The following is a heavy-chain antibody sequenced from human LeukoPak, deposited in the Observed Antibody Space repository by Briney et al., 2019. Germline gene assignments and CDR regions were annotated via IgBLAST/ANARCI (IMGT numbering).Heavy chain of an antibody. V-gene: IGHV3-48*01. CDR2: ICSSSSTI. D-gene: IGHD5-12*01. J-gene: IGHJ4*02. CDR1: GFTFSSYS. Sequence: GGSLRLSCAASGFTFSSYSMNWVRQAPGKGLEWVSYICSSSSTIYYADSVKGRFTISRDNAKNSLYLQMNSLRAEDTAVYYCARESDIVATGFDYWGQGTLVTVSS. CDR3: ARESDIVATGFDY.